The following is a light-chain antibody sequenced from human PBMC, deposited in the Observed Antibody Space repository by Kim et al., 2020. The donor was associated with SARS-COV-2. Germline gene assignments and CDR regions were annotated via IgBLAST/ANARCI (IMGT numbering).Light chain of an antibody. Sequence: LGQTVRITCQGDSLRSYYASWYRQKPGQAPILVIYGKNNRPSGIPDRFSGSSSGNTATLTVTGAQAVDEADYYCSSRDNRGDHVVFGGGTQLTVL. CDR1: SLRSYY. CDR3: SSRDNRGDHVV. J-gene: IGLJ3*02. CDR2: GKN. V-gene: IGLV3-19*01.